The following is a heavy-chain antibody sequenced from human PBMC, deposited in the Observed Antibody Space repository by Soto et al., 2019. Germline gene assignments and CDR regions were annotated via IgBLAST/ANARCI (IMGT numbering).Heavy chain of an antibody. CDR1: GFTVSSNY. D-gene: IGHD2-15*01. V-gene: IGHV3-53*01. CDR2: IYSGGST. CDR3: ARDHWDCSGGSCYYNWFDP. J-gene: IGHJ5*02. Sequence: GGSLRLSCAASGFTVSSNYMSWVRQAPGKGLEWVSVIYSGGSTYYADSVKGRFTISRDNSKNTLYLQMNSLRAEDTAVYYCARDHWDCSGGSCYYNWFDPWGQGTLVTV.